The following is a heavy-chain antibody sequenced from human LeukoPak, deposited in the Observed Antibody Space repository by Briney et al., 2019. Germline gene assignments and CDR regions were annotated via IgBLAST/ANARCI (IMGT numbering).Heavy chain of an antibody. J-gene: IGHJ3*02. Sequence: GGSLRLSCAASGFTFSSYAMHWVRQAPGKGLEWVAVISYDGSNKYYADSVKGRFTITRDNSKNTLYLQMNSLRAEDTAVYYCAKGRIVVITPDAFDIWGQGTMVTVSS. D-gene: IGHD3-22*01. CDR3: AKGRIVVITPDAFDI. CDR2: ISYDGSNK. V-gene: IGHV3-30-3*01. CDR1: GFTFSSYA.